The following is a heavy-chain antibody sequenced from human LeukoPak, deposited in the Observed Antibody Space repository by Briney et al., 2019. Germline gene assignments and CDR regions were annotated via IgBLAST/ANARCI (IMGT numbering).Heavy chain of an antibody. CDR3: ARGLEGYYDSSGYPPGTVSYGMDV. CDR2: ISSSGSTI. J-gene: IGHJ6*02. V-gene: IGHV3-11*01. Sequence: GGSLRLSCAASGFTFSDYYMSWIRQAPGKGLEWVSYISSSGSTIYYADSVKGRFTISRDNAKNSLYLQMNSLRAEDTAVYYCARGLEGYYDSSGYPPGTVSYGMDVWGQGTTVTVSS. D-gene: IGHD3-22*01. CDR1: GFTFSDYY.